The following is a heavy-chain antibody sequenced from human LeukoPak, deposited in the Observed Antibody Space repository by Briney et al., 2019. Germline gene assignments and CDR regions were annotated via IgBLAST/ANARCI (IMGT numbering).Heavy chain of an antibody. CDR3: ARKFGEGALDY. J-gene: IGHJ4*02. CDR1: GFTFSSYG. CDR2: IWYDGSNK. V-gene: IGHV3-33*01. D-gene: IGHD3-10*01. Sequence: PGGSLRLSCAASGFTFSSYGMPWVRQAPGKGLEWVAVIWYDGSNKYYADSVKGRFTISRDNSKNTLYLQMNSLRAEDTAVYYCARKFGEGALDYWGQGTLVTVSS.